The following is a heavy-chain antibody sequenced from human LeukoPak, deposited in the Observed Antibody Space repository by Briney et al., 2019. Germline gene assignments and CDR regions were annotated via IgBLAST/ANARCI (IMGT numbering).Heavy chain of an antibody. CDR3: ANNYDSSNYHSSDY. V-gene: IGHV3-30-3*01. CDR1: AFTFSSYA. CDR2: TSYDESTK. Sequence: GGSLRLSCAASAFTFSSYAMHWVRQAPGKGLEWVAVTSYDESTKHYADSVKGRFTISRDNYKNTLYLQMNSLRADDTAVYYCANNYDSSNYHSSDYWGQGTLVTVSS. J-gene: IGHJ4*02. D-gene: IGHD3-22*01.